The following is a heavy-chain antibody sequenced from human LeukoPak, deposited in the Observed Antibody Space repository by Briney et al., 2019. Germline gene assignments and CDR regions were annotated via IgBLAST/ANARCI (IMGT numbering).Heavy chain of an antibody. D-gene: IGHD3-22*01. CDR3: ARDIGNYYDSSGYFDY. CDR1: GGSISSGGYY. J-gene: IGHJ4*02. CDR2: IYYRGST. V-gene: IGHV4-31*03. Sequence: PSQTLSLTCTVSGGSISSGGYYWSWIRQHPGKGLEWIGYIYYRGSTYYNPSLKSRVTISVDTSKNQFSLKLSSVTAADTAVYYCARDIGNYYDSSGYFDYWGQGTLVTVSS.